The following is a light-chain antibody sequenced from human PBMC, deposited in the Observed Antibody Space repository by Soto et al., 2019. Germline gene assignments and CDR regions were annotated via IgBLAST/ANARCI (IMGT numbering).Light chain of an antibody. J-gene: IGLJ3*02. CDR3: CSYAGSYTLV. V-gene: IGLV2-14*03. CDR1: SSDIGGYNF. Sequence: QSALTQPASVSGSPGQSITISCTGTSSDIGGYNFVSWYQHHPGKAPKLLIHDVSNRPSGVSSRFSGSKSGNTASLTISGLQAEDEADYYCCSYAGSYTLVFGGGTKLTVL. CDR2: DVS.